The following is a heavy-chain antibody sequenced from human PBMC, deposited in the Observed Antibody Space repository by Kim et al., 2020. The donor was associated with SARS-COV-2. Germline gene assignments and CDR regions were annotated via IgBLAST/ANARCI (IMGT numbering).Heavy chain of an antibody. Sequence: SFQGQVTISADTSISTAYLQWSSLKASDTAMYYCARRQYYYGSGSQNFDYWGQGTLVTVSS. J-gene: IGHJ4*02. V-gene: IGHV5-51*01. D-gene: IGHD3-10*01. CDR3: ARRQYYYGSGSQNFDY.